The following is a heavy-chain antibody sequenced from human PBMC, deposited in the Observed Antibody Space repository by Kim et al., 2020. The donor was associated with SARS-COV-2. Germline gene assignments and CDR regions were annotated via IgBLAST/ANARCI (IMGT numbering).Heavy chain of an antibody. CDR1: GFTFSSYA. J-gene: IGHJ4*02. CDR3: AKKAVAATPPLD. V-gene: IGHV3-23*01. CDR2: ITGSGGST. Sequence: GGSLRLSCAASGFTFSSYAMSWVRQAPGKGLEWVSGITGSGGSTYYADSVKGRFTISRDNSKNTLYLQMNGLRAEDTAVYYCAKKAVAATPPLDWGQGTLVTVSS. D-gene: IGHD6-19*01.